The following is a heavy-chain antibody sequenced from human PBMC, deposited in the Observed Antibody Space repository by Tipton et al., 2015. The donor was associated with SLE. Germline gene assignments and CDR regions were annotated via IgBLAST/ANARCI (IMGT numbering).Heavy chain of an antibody. Sequence: SLRLSCAASGFTFSLNGMQWVRQAPGKGLEWVTFIRFDGNSKYYADSVKGRFTVSRDNSKSTLYLQISSLRPEDTAVYYCARMTVGASRGGYFDLWGRGTLVTVSS. J-gene: IGHJ2*01. CDR1: GFTFSLNG. D-gene: IGHD2-21*02. CDR2: IRFDGNSK. CDR3: ARMTVGASRGGYFDL. V-gene: IGHV3-30*02.